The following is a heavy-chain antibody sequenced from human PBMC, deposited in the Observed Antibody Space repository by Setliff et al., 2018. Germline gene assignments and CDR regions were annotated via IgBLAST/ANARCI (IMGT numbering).Heavy chain of an antibody. V-gene: IGHV4-38-2*02. D-gene: IGHD1-26*01. CDR1: GFTFSSYS. J-gene: IGHJ4*02. Sequence: SETLSLTCIVSGFTFSSYSMNWVRQPPGKGLEWIGSIYHSGSTYYNPSLKSRVTISVDTSKNQFSLKLSSVTAADTAVYYCASMGATAYYFDYWGQGTLVTVSS. CDR3: ASMGATAYYFDY. CDR2: IYHSGST.